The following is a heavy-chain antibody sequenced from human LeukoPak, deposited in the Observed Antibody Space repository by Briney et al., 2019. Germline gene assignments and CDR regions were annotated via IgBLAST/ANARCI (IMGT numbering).Heavy chain of an antibody. CDR3: ASDIVVVVDTTQAYFDY. D-gene: IGHD2-15*01. J-gene: IGHJ4*02. V-gene: IGHV3-30*02. Sequence: GGSLRLSCAASGFTFSSYGMHWVRQAPGKGLEWVAFIRYDGSNKYYADSVKGRFTISRDNSKNTLYPQLNSLRAEDTAVYYCASDIVVVVDTTQAYFDYWGQGTLVTVSS. CDR2: IRYDGSNK. CDR1: GFTFSSYG.